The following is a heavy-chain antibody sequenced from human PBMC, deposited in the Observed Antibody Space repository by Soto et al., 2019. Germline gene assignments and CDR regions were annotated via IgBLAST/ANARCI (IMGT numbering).Heavy chain of an antibody. CDR1: GFTFSSYS. Sequence: PGGSLRLSCAASGFTFSSYSMNWVRQAPGKGLEWVSSISSSSSYIYYADSVKGRFTISRDNAKNSLYLQMNSLRAEDTAVYYCASLIVVVPAAITPPYYYYYGMDVWGQGTTVTVSS. V-gene: IGHV3-21*01. CDR2: ISSSSSYI. CDR3: ASLIVVVPAAITPPYYYYYGMDV. D-gene: IGHD2-2*02. J-gene: IGHJ6*02.